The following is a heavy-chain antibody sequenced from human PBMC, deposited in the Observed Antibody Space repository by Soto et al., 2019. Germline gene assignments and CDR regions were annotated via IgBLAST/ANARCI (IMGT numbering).Heavy chain of an antibody. Sequence: GGSLRLSCAASGFTFSSYAMHWVRQAPGKGLEYVSAISSNGGSTYYANSVKGRFTISRDNSKNTLYLQMGSLRAEDMAVYYCAREYRAFDIWGQGTMVTVSS. J-gene: IGHJ3*02. D-gene: IGHD3-16*02. CDR2: ISSNGGST. CDR3: AREYRAFDI. V-gene: IGHV3-64*01. CDR1: GFTFSSYA.